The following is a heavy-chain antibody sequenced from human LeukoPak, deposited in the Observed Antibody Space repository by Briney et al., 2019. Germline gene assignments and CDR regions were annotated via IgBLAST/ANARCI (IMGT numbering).Heavy chain of an antibody. V-gene: IGHV3-23*01. D-gene: IGHD5-18*01. Sequence: QPGGSLRLSCAASGFSFSIYAMSWVRQAPGKGLEWVSGITGSGGGTYYADSVKGRFTISRDNAKNSLYLQMDSLRVEDTAFYYCARDLAYSRLDYWGQGMLVTVSS. CDR1: GFSFSIYA. CDR2: ITGSGGGT. J-gene: IGHJ4*02. CDR3: ARDLAYSRLDY.